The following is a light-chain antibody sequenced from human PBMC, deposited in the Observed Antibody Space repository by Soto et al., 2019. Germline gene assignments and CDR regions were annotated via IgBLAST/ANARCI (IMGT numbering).Light chain of an antibody. CDR3: QQSYSTPPGT. J-gene: IGKJ1*01. CDR2: TAS. V-gene: IGKV1-39*01. CDR1: QSISNY. Sequence: GDRGTIAFRASQSISNYLNWYQEKPGKAPKLLIYTASSLQSGVPSRFSGSGSGTDFTLSISSLQPEDFATYYCQQSYSTPPGTFGQGTKVDIK.